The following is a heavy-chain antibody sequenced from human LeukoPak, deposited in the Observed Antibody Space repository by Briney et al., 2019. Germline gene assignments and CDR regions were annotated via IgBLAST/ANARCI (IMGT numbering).Heavy chain of an antibody. Sequence: KPSETLSLTCAVYGGSFSGYYWSWIRQPPGKGLEWIGEINHSGSTNYNPSLKSRVTISVDTSKNQFSLKLSSVTAADTAVYYCASSRTPSYYYGSGNWFDPWGQGTLVTVSS. D-gene: IGHD3-10*01. J-gene: IGHJ5*02. V-gene: IGHV4-34*01. CDR3: ASSRTPSYYYGSGNWFDP. CDR2: INHSGST. CDR1: GGSFSGYY.